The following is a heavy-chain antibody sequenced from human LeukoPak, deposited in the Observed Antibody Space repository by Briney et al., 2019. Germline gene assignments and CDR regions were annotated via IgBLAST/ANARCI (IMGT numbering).Heavy chain of an antibody. CDR2: ISSSSSYI. Sequence: GGSLRLSCAASGFTFSSYSMNWVRQAPGKGLEWVSSISSSSSYIYYADSVKGRFPISRDNAKNSLYLQMNSLRAEDTAVYYCVMDTFSSSAGVDYWGQGTLVTVSS. V-gene: IGHV3-21*01. CDR3: VMDTFSSSAGVDY. D-gene: IGHD6-13*01. J-gene: IGHJ4*02. CDR1: GFTFSSYS.